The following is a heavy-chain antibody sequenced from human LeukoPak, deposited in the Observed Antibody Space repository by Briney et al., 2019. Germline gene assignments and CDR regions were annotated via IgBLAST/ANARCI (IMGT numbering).Heavy chain of an antibody. Sequence: PSETLSLTCAVCGGSFSGYYWSWIRQPPGKGLEWIGEINHSGSTNYNPSLKSRVTISVDTSKNQFSLKLSSVTAADTAVYYCASMVVAATDSANHDAFDIWGQGTMVTVSS. D-gene: IGHD2-15*01. CDR1: GGSFSGYY. CDR2: INHSGST. J-gene: IGHJ3*02. CDR3: ASMVVAATDSANHDAFDI. V-gene: IGHV4-34*01.